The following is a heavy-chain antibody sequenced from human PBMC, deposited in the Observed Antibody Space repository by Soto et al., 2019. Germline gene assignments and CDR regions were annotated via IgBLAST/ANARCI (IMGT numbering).Heavy chain of an antibody. Sequence: TGGSLRLSCAASGFTFSSYAMHWVRQAPGKGLEWVAVISYDGSNKYYADSVKGRFTISRDNSKNTLYLQMNSLRAEDKAVYYCARQSYVDTAMVSFSALDYWGQGTLVTVSS. CDR2: ISYDGSNK. J-gene: IGHJ4*02. CDR1: GFTFSSYA. V-gene: IGHV3-30-3*01. CDR3: ARQSYVDTAMVSFSALDY. D-gene: IGHD5-18*01.